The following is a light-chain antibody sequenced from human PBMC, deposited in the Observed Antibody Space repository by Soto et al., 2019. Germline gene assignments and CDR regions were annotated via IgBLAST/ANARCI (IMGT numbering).Light chain of an antibody. J-gene: IGKJ1*01. CDR1: QSIRSY. CDR2: AAS. Sequence: DIQMTQSPSSLSASVGDRVTITCRASQSIRSYLNWYQQKPGKAXKLLIYAASSLQRGVPSRFSGSGSGTEFTLTISSLQPQDFANYYCQQYNNYATWTFGQGTKVDIK. CDR3: QQYNNYATWT. V-gene: IGKV1-39*01.